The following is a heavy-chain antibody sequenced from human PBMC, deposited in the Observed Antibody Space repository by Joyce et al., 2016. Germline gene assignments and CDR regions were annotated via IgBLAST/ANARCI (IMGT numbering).Heavy chain of an antibody. CDR3: AHTGDFWNDLAFDY. D-gene: IGHD3-3*01. CDR2: IYWRDDR. CDR1: GFSLDSSGVG. V-gene: IGHV2-5*01. Sequence: QITLKESGPTLVKPTQTLTLTCTFSGFSLDSSGVGVAWIRQPPGKALEWLGIIYWRDDRRYSPSLESRLTITKDTSRNRVGLTMTNMDPEDTATYYCAHTGDFWNDLAFDYWGQGALVTVSS. J-gene: IGHJ4*02.